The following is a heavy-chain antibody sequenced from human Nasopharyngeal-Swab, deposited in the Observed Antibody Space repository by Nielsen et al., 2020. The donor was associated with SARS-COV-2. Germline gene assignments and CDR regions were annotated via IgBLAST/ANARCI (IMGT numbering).Heavy chain of an antibody. J-gene: IGHJ4*02. CDR1: GFTFSTYS. V-gene: IGHV3-23*01. D-gene: IGHD2-21*01. Sequence: GGSLRLSCAASGFTFSTYSMNWVRQAPGKGLEWVSAISGSGGSTYYADSVKGRFTISRDNSKNTLYLQMNSLRAEDTAVYYCAKWGSDSTAFDYWGQGTLVTVSS. CDR3: AKWGSDSTAFDY. CDR2: ISGSGGST.